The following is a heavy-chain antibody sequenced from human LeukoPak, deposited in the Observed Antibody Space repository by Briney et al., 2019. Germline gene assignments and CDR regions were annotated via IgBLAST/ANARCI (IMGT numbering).Heavy chain of an antibody. D-gene: IGHD4-23*01. CDR2: ISSSSSYI. CDR1: GFTFSSYS. Sequence: GGSLRLSCAASGFTFSSYSMNWVRQAPGKGLEWVSSISSSSSYIYYADSVKGRFTISRDNAKNTLYLQMNSLRVDDTAVYYCARDGYGANGAGIWGQGTMVTVSS. J-gene: IGHJ3*02. CDR3: ARDGYGANGAGI. V-gene: IGHV3-21*01.